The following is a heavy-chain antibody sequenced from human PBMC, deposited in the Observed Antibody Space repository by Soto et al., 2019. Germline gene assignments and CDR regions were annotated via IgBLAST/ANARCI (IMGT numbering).Heavy chain of an antibody. CDR3: ARTCSTNCYGDY. CDR1: GFTFSTYS. CDR2: ISTSSGTV. V-gene: IGHV3-48*01. D-gene: IGHD2-2*01. Sequence: GGSLRLSCAASGFTFSTYSLHWVRQAPGKGLEWVSYISTSSGTVYYADSVKGRFTISRDNAKNSLYLQMNSLRAEDTAVYYCARTCSTNCYGDYLGQGTLVTVSS. J-gene: IGHJ4*02.